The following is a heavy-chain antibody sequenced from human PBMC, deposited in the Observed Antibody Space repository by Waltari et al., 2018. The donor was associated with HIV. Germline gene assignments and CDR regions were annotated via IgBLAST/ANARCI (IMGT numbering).Heavy chain of an antibody. CDR1: GFTVSSQY. J-gene: IGHJ2*01. D-gene: IGHD1-1*01. CDR3: AGGRGRDWYFDL. CDR2: IYSGGST. Sequence: EVQLVESGGGLIQPGGSLRLSCAASGFTVSSQYMSWARRAPGTGLGWGSVIYSGGSTRYADSVKGRFTISRNNAKNTLYLQMNRLRVEDTSTYYCAGGRGRDWYFDLWGRGTLVTVSS. V-gene: IGHV3-53*01.